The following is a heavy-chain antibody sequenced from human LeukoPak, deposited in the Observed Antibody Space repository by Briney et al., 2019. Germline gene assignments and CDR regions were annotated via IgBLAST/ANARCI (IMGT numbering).Heavy chain of an antibody. D-gene: IGHD1-26*01. CDR1: GSTFSSSA. V-gene: IGHV3-64D*09. CDR3: VKAVGAKGDYYYYYGMDV. CDR2: IRSNGGST. Sequence: GGSQRLSCPACGSTFSSSAMHSARHAPGKGLDSHSAIRSNGGSTYYADSVKGRFTISRDNSKNTLYLQMSSLRAEDTAVYYCVKAVGAKGDYYYYYGMDVWGQGTTVTVSS. J-gene: IGHJ6*02.